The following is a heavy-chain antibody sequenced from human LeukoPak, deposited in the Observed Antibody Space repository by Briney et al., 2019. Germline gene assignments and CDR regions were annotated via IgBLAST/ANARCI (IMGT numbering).Heavy chain of an antibody. V-gene: IGHV3-23*01. CDR3: ARGFRKIEY. CDR1: GFTFSRHA. Sequence: GGSLRHSCAASGFTFSRHAMSWVRQAPGKGLDWVSGISGSGDNTYDADSVKGRFTISRDNSKNTVYLQMNSLRAEDTAVYYCARGFRKIEYWGQGTLVTVSS. CDR2: ISGSGDNT. J-gene: IGHJ4*02.